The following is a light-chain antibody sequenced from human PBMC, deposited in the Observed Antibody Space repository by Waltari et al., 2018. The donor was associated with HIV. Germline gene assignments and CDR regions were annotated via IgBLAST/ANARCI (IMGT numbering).Light chain of an antibody. CDR2: DVR. CDR3: SSYTSSSTVV. J-gene: IGLJ2*01. Sequence: SALTQPASVSGSPGQSLTIPCTGTSSDVGGYNYVSWYQQHPGKAPKLMIYDVRNRPSGVSNRFSGSKSGNTASLTISGLQAEDEADYYCSSYTSSSTVVFGGGTKLTVL. CDR1: SSDVGGYNY. V-gene: IGLV2-14*03.